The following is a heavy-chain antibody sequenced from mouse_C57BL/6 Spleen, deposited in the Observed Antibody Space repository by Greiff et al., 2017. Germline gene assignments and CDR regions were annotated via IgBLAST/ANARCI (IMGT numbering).Heavy chain of an antibody. CDR3: ARGDYEDYAMDY. CDR1: GYSFTDYN. Sequence: EVKLMESGPELVKPGASVKISCKASGYSFTDYNMNWVKQSNGKSLEWIGVINPNYGTTSYNQKFKGKATLTVDQSSSTAYMQLNSLTSEDSAVYYCARGDYEDYAMDYWGQGTSVTVSS. J-gene: IGHJ4*01. CDR2: INPNYGTT. V-gene: IGHV1-39*01. D-gene: IGHD2-4*01.